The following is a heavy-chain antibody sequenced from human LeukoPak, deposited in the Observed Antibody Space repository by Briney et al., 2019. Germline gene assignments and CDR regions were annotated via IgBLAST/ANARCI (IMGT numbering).Heavy chain of an antibody. Sequence: GRSLRLSCAASGFTFDDYARHWVRQAPGKGLEWVSGISWNSGSIGYADSVKGRFTISRDNAKNSLYLQMNSLRAEDTALYYCAKDIGPDFWSGYYFDYWGQGTLVTVSS. CDR3: AKDIGPDFWSGYYFDY. CDR2: ISWNSGSI. D-gene: IGHD3-3*01. CDR1: GFTFDDYA. V-gene: IGHV3-9*01. J-gene: IGHJ4*02.